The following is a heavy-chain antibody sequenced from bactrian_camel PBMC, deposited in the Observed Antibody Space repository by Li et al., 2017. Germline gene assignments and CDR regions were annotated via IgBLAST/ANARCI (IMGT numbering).Heavy chain of an antibody. J-gene: IGHJ4*01. CDR1: RYTFATYC. CDR2: ISTGGST. D-gene: IGHD3*01. Sequence: HVQLVESGGGSVQAGGSLTLRCVASRYTFATYCLGWSRQAPGKEREGVASISTGGSTYYADSVKGRFTISQDNAKNTLYLQMNSLKSEDTAMYYCAADRAGVACRSTRGDNYWGQGTQVTVS. CDR3: AADRAGVACRSTRGDNY. V-gene: IGHV3S55*01.